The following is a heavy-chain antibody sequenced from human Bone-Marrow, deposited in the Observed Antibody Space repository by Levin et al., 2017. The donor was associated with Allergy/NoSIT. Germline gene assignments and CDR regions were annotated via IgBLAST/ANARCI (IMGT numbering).Heavy chain of an antibody. V-gene: IGHV3-23*01. CDR2: ISAGGDVT. CDR3: VRVLGGLDPFDP. D-gene: IGHD3-16*01. J-gene: IGHJ5*02. CDR1: GITFSSNA. Sequence: HSGGSLRLSCAASGITFSSNAMGWVRQAPGKGLEWVSSISAGGDVTYYADSVKGRFIISRDNSNNILYLQMSALRVGDTALYHCVRVLGGLDPFDPWGQGTLVTVSS.